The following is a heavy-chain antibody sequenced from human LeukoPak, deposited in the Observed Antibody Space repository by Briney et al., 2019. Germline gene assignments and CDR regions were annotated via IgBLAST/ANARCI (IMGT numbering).Heavy chain of an antibody. CDR3: ARDSPYNWNYGNWFDP. J-gene: IGHJ5*02. CDR2: IIPILGIA. D-gene: IGHD1-7*01. Sequence: SVKVSCKASGGTFSSYAISWVRQAPGQGLEWMGRIIPILGIANYAQKFQGRVTITADKSTSTAYVELSSLRSEDTAVYYCARDSPYNWNYGNWFDPWGQGTLVTVSS. CDR1: GGTFSSYA. V-gene: IGHV1-69*04.